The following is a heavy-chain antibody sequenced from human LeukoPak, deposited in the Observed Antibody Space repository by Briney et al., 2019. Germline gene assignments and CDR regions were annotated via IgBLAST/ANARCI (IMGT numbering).Heavy chain of an antibody. CDR1: GFSFSIYS. D-gene: IGHD2-2*02. Sequence: GGSLRLSCAASGFSFSIYSMGWVRQAPGKGLEWVASIKEDEGDKFYGDAVKGRFTISRDNARNSLFLQMDSLTAGDTGIYYCARLNRESDSSLYRDLDFWGQGTLVTVSS. V-gene: IGHV3-7*01. CDR3: ARLNRESDSSLYRDLDF. J-gene: IGHJ4*02. CDR2: IKEDEGDK.